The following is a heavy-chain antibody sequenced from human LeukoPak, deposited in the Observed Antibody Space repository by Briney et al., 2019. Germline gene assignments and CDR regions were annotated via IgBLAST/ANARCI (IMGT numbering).Heavy chain of an antibody. D-gene: IGHD3-10*01. Sequence: WESLKISCKTSGYNFTTYWIGWVRQMPGKGLEWMGIIYPGDFDTRYSPPFQGQVTISADKSITTAYLQWSSLKVSDTAMYYCASFHISGGSYNGLHYWGQGTLVTVSS. V-gene: IGHV5-51*01. CDR2: IYPGDFDT. CDR3: ASFHISGGSYNGLHY. J-gene: IGHJ4*02. CDR1: GYNFTTYW.